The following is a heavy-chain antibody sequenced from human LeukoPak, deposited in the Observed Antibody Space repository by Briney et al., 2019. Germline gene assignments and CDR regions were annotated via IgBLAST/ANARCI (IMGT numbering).Heavy chain of an antibody. Sequence: SETQSLTCAVYGGSFSGYYWSWIHQPPGKGLEWIGEINHSGSTNYNPSLKSRVTISVDTSKNQFSLKLSSVTAADTAAYYCARFSLGIVVVPAAYGSDAFDIWGQGTMVTVSS. CDR3: ARFSLGIVVVPAAYGSDAFDI. V-gene: IGHV4-34*01. CDR2: INHSGST. CDR1: GGSFSGYY. J-gene: IGHJ3*02. D-gene: IGHD2-2*01.